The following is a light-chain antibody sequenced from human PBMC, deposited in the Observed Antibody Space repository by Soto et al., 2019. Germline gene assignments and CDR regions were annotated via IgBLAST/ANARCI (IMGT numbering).Light chain of an antibody. CDR1: SSDVGGYNY. V-gene: IGLV2-8*01. Sequence: SALPQPPSASWSPGQSVAISCTVTSSDVGGYNYVSWYQQHPGKAPKLMIYEVNKRPSGVPDRFSGSKSGNTASLTVSGLQAEDEADYYCSSYAGSSNVFGTGTKVTVL. J-gene: IGLJ1*01. CDR3: SSYAGSSNV. CDR2: EVN.